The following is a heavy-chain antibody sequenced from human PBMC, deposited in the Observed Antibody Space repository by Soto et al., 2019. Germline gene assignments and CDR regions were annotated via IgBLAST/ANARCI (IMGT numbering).Heavy chain of an antibody. J-gene: IGHJ4*02. Sequence: EVQLLESGGGLVQPGGSLRLSCAASGFTFSSYAMTWVRQAPGKGLEWVSVMCGTSDNTYYSDSVKGRFTISRDNSKNTLYLQMNSLRAEDTAVYFCAKSSGGSCYSNVDYWGQGILVTVSP. D-gene: IGHD2-15*01. CDR3: AKSSGGSCYSNVDY. V-gene: IGHV3-23*01. CDR2: MCGTSDNT. CDR1: GFTFSSYA.